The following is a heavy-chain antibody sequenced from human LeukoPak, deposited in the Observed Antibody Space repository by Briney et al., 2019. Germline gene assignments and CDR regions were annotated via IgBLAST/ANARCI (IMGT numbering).Heavy chain of an antibody. CDR3: ARRSAARDAFDI. V-gene: IGHV3-74*01. J-gene: IGHJ3*02. CDR1: GFTFSSYW. D-gene: IGHD6-6*01. CDR2: IKSDGSST. Sequence: QTGGSLRLSCAASGFTFSSYWMHWVRQAPGKGLVWVSRIKSDGSSTSYAEFVKGRFTISRDNAKNTLYLQMNSLRAEDTAVYYCARRSAARDAFDIWGQGTMVTVSS.